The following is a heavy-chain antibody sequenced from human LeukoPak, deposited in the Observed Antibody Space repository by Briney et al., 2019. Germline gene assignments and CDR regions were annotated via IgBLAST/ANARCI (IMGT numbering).Heavy chain of an antibody. CDR3: ATRSDYGDYEGNYYYYYGMDV. V-gene: IGHV1-46*01. J-gene: IGHJ6*02. CDR1: GYTFTSYY. CDR2: NNPSGGST. Sequence: ASVKVSCKASGYTFTSYYMHWVRQAPGQGLEWMGINNPSGGSTSYAQKFQGRVTMTRDTSTSTVYMELSSLRSEDTAVYYCATRSDYGDYEGNYYYYYGMDVWGQGTTVTVSS. D-gene: IGHD4-17*01.